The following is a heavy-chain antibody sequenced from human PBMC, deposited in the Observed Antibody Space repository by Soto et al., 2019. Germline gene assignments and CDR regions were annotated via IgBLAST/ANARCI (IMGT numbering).Heavy chain of an antibody. V-gene: IGHV5-51*01. CDR1: GYSFTSYW. Sequence: GESLKNSCKGSGYSFTSYWIGWVRQMPGKGLEWMGIIYPGDSDTRYSPSFQGQVTISADKSISTAYLQWSSLKASDTAMYYCAGFPNLNWNYVNYWGQGTLVTVSS. CDR2: IYPGDSDT. D-gene: IGHD1-7*01. J-gene: IGHJ4*02. CDR3: AGFPNLNWNYVNY.